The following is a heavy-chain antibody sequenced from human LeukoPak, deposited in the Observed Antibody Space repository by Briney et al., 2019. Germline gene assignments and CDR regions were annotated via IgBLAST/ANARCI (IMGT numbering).Heavy chain of an antibody. D-gene: IGHD3-9*01. CDR2: IYYSGST. Sequence: SETLSLTCTVSGGSISSYYWSWIRQPPGKGLEWIGYIYYSGSTNYNPSLKSRVTISVDTSKNQFSLKLSSVTAADTAVYYCASYDILTGNFDYWGQGTLVTVSS. V-gene: IGHV4-59*01. CDR3: ASYDILTGNFDY. CDR1: GGSISSYY. J-gene: IGHJ4*02.